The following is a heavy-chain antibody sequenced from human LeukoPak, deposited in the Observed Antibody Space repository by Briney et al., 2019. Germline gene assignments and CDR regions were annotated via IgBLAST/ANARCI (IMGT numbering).Heavy chain of an antibody. CDR3: ARHDYNWKTFDY. Sequence: PAETLSLTCTVSGVSISRYYWSWVRQPPGKGLEWIGSVYYSGNTNYNPSLKSRVTISLDTSKNQFSLKLSYVTAADTAVYYCARHDYNWKTFDYWGQGTLVTVSS. V-gene: IGHV4-59*08. D-gene: IGHD1-1*01. J-gene: IGHJ4*02. CDR2: VYYSGNT. CDR1: GVSISRYY.